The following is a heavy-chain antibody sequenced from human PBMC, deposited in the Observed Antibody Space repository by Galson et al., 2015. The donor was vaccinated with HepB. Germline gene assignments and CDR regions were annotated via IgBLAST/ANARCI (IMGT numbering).Heavy chain of an antibody. Sequence: SLRLSCAASGFTFSSYTMNWVRQAPGKGLEWVSSISGSSPYIYYADSVKGRFTISRDNAKNSLYLQMNSLRAEDTALYYCAILQGGLWEKTPPAYNWFDPWGQGTLVTVSS. J-gene: IGHJ5*02. CDR2: ISGSSPYI. CDR1: GFTFSSYT. V-gene: IGHV3-21*04. CDR3: AILQGGLWEKTPPAYNWFDP. D-gene: IGHD3-16*01.